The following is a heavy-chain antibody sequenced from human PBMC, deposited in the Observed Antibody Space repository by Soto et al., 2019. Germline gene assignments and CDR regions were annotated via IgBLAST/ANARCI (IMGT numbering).Heavy chain of an antibody. CDR3: AKVRRYDDSGYYRTPYYFDY. Sequence: GGSLRLSCVASGFTFSSYAMSWVRQAPGQGLEWVSAISGSGRSTYYADSVKGRFTISRDNSKNTLYLEMNSLRAEDTAVYYCAKVRRYDDSGYYRTPYYFDYWGQGTLVTVSS. V-gene: IGHV3-23*01. CDR2: ISGSGRST. D-gene: IGHD3-22*01. J-gene: IGHJ4*02. CDR1: GFTFSSYA.